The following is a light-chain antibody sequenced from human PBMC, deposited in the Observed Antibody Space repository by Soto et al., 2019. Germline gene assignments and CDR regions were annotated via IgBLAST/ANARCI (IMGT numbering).Light chain of an antibody. CDR1: QSVSSY. CDR2: DAS. V-gene: IGKV3-11*01. Sequence: EIVLTQSPATLSLCPGERATLSCRASQSVSSYLAWYQQKPGQAPRLLIYDASNRATGIPARFSGSGSGTDFTLTISSLEPEDFAVYYCQQRSNWPLNTFGQGTRLEIK. J-gene: IGKJ5*01. CDR3: QQRSNWPLNT.